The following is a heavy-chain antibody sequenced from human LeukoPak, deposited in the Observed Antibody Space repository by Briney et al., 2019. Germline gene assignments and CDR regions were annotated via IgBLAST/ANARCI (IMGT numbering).Heavy chain of an antibody. J-gene: IGHJ4*02. CDR2: ISSSGSTI. D-gene: IGHD2-2*01. V-gene: IGHV3-48*03. CDR3: ASSKDQLGYCSSTSCYLKDY. Sequence: PGGSLRLSCAASGFTFSSYEMNWVRQAPGKGLEWVSYISSSGSTIYYADSVKGRFTISRDNAKNSLYLQMNGLRAEDTAVYYCASSKDQLGYCSSTSCYLKDYWGQGTLVTVSS. CDR1: GFTFSSYE.